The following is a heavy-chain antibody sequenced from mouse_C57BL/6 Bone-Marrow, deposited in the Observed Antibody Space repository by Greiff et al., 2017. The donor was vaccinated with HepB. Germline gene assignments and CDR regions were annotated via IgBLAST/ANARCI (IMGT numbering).Heavy chain of an antibody. V-gene: IGHV5-4*01. CDR1: GFTFSSYA. Sequence: EVHLVESGGGLVKPGGSLKLSCAASGFTFSSYAMSWVRQTPEKRLEWVATISDGGSYTYYPDNVKGRFTISRDNAKNNLYLQMSHLKSEDAAMYYCARDSSYYYGSSYWYFDVWGTGTTVTVSS. D-gene: IGHD1-1*01. CDR2: ISDGGSYT. J-gene: IGHJ1*03. CDR3: ARDSSYYYGSSYWYFDV.